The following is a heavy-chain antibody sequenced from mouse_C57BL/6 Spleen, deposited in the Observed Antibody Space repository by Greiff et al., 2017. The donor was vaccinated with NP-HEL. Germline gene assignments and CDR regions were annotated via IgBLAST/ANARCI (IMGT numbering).Heavy chain of an antibody. CDR3: ARSYGYGEYYFDY. CDR1: GYTFTSYW. J-gene: IGHJ2*01. V-gene: IGHV1-52*01. D-gene: IGHD2-2*01. Sequence: VQLQQPGAELVRPGSSVKLSCKASGYTFTSYWMHWVKQRPIQGLEWIGNIDPSDSETHYNQKFKDKATLTVDKSSSTAYRQLSSLTSEDSAVDYCARSYGYGEYYFDYWGQGTTLTVSS. CDR2: IDPSDSET.